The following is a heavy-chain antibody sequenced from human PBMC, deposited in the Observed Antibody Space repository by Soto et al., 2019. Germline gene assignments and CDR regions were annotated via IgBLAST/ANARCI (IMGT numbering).Heavy chain of an antibody. CDR3: ARGQKQWLTNGSDH. V-gene: IGHV3-23*01. D-gene: IGHD6-19*01. CDR2: ISSSGGST. J-gene: IGHJ5*02. CDR1: GFTFSSYA. Sequence: GGSLRLSCAASGFTFSSYAMSWVRQAPGKGLEWVSVISSSGGSTYYADLVKGRFTISRDNSKNTLYLQMNSLRAEDTAVYYCARGQKQWLTNGSDHWGQGTLVT.